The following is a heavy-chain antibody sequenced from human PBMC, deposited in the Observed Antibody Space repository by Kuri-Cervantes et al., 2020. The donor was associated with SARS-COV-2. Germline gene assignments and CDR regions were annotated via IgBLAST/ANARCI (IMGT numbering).Heavy chain of an antibody. Sequence: GESLKISCAASGFTFSSYSMNWVRQAPGKELEWVSYISSSSSTIYYADSVKGRFTISRDNAKNSLYLQMNSLRAEDTAVCYCARNEWELFSGYYFDYWGQGTLVTVSS. CDR2: ISSSSSTI. D-gene: IGHD1-26*01. V-gene: IGHV3-48*04. CDR1: GFTFSSYS. J-gene: IGHJ4*02. CDR3: ARNEWELFSGYYFDY.